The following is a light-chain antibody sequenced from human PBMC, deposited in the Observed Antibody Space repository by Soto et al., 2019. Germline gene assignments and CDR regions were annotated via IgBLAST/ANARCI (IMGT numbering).Light chain of an antibody. CDR2: WAS. CDR3: QHYYSTPPA. CDR1: QSVLYSSNNKSY. Sequence: IVMTQSPDSLAVSLGERATINCKSSQSVLYSSNNKSYLAWYQQKPGQPPKLLIYWASTRESGVPDRFSGSGSGTDFTLTISSLQAEDVAVYYCQHYYSTPPAFGQGTKVDIK. V-gene: IGKV4-1*01. J-gene: IGKJ1*01.